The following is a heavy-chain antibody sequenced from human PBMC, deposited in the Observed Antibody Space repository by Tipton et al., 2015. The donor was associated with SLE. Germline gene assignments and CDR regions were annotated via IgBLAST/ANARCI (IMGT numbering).Heavy chain of an antibody. CDR1: GDSVSTNSGP. D-gene: IGHD6-13*01. J-gene: IGHJ4*02. Sequence: GLVKPSQTLSLTCAISGDSVSTNSGPWNWIRQSQSRGLEWLGRTFYRSEGYNVYAMSVKRRITINAETSKNLFSLQLNSVTPEDTAMNYCTRSGYGSSHDYWGQATLVSVSS. CDR2: TFYRSEGYN. CDR3: TRSGYGSSHDY. V-gene: IGHV6-1*01.